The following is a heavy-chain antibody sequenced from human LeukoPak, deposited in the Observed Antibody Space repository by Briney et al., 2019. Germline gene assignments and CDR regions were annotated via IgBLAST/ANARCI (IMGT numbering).Heavy chain of an antibody. D-gene: IGHD2-15*01. CDR2: IYYSGST. CDR3: AKIQDIVVVVAATLNAFDI. J-gene: IGHJ3*02. V-gene: IGHV4-39*07. CDR1: GGSISSSSYY. Sequence: SETLSLTCTVSGGSISSSSYYWGWIRQPPGKGLEWIGSIYYSGSTYYNPSLKSRVTISVDTSKNQFSLKLSSVTAADTAVYYCAKIQDIVVVVAATLNAFDIWGQGTMVTVSS.